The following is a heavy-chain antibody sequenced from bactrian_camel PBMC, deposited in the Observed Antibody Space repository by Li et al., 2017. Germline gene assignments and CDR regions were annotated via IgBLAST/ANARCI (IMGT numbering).Heavy chain of an antibody. CDR2: MDGVGTA. CDR1: GFTFSNYD. V-gene: IGHV3S40*01. J-gene: IGHJ4*01. D-gene: IGHD8*01. Sequence: VQLVESGGGLVQPGRSLKLSCAVSGFTFSNYDMSWVRQAPGKGLEWVSNMDGVGTAYYADSVKGRFTVSRDNAKNTMYLQMKNLTSADTALYYCATTFDGANRGQGTQVTVS.